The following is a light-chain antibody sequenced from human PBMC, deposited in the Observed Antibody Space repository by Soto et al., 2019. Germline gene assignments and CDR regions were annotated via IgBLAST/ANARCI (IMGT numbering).Light chain of an antibody. CDR3: QQYNSYSRP. V-gene: IGKV1-5*03. CDR1: QSISSW. CDR2: KAS. Sequence: DIQMTQSPSTLSASVGDRVTITCRASQSISSWLAWYQQKPGKAPKLLIYKASSLESGVPSRFSGSGSGTELTLTIHILQPDYFATYYCQQYNSYSRPFGQGTKVQIK. J-gene: IGKJ1*01.